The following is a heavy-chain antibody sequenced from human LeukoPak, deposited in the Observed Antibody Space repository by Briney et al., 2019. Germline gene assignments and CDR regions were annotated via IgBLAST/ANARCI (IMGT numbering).Heavy chain of an antibody. CDR3: ARPYYYDSRIDP. Sequence: SETLSLTCTVSGGSISSGDYYWSWIRQPPGKGLEWIAYMYYSGSTYYNPSFKSRVTMSADTSKNQLSLKLSSVTAADTAVYYCARPYYYDSRIDPWGQGILVTVSS. CDR1: GGSISSGDYY. J-gene: IGHJ5*02. D-gene: IGHD3-22*01. V-gene: IGHV4-30-4*01. CDR2: MYYSGST.